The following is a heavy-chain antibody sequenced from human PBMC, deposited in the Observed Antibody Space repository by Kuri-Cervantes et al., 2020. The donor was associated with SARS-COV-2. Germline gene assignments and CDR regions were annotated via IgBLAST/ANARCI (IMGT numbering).Heavy chain of an antibody. J-gene: IGHJ4*02. V-gene: IGHV1-18*04. CDR3: ARAGFDF. CDR2: ISIYNGKT. Sequence: ASVKVSCKTSGYSFSSLGIHWVRQAPGQGLEWMGRISIYNGKTNYTDKVQGRLTTTTDTSTSTVYMELRSLKSDDTAIYYCARAGFDFWGQGTLVTVSS. CDR1: GYSFSSLG.